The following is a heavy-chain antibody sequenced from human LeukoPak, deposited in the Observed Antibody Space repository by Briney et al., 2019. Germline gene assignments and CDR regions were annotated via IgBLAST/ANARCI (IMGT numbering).Heavy chain of an antibody. V-gene: IGHV4-34*01. CDR2: INHSGST. CDR3: ARAGYSGYDYIPFDY. CDR1: GGSFSGYY. Sequence: SETLSLTCAVYGGSFSGYYWSWIRQPPGKGLERIGEINHSGSTNYNPSLKSRVTISVDTSKNQFSLKLSSVTAADTAVYYCARAGYSGYDYIPFDYWGQGTLVTVSS. D-gene: IGHD5-12*01. J-gene: IGHJ4*02.